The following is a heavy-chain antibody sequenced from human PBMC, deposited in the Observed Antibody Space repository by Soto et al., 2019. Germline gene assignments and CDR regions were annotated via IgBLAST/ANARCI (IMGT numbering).Heavy chain of an antibody. CDR3: ARCYCSIGSCYACWHLDL. CDR2: ISPSTGDT. CDR1: GYTFTNYA. V-gene: IGHV1-18*01. J-gene: IGHJ2*01. Sequence: QVHLVQSGAEVKEPGASVKVSCQASGYTFTNYAISWVRQAPGHGLEWMGWISPSTGDTDQAQRFQDSVTMTLDTSTNTANMELRSLGTDDTAVYYCARCYCSIGSCYACWHLDLWGPGTLVTVSS. D-gene: IGHD2-15*01.